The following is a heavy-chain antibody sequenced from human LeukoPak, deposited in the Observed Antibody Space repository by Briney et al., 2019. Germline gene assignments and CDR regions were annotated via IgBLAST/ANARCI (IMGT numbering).Heavy chain of an antibody. D-gene: IGHD4-17*01. CDR1: GVTFDSYA. J-gene: IGHJ6*02. CDR3: AKGGGDYLIFYGMDV. CDR2: ISGSGRTT. Sequence: GGSLRLSWAASGVTFDSYAMSWVRQAPGKGLEWVSGISGSGRTTYYADSVKGRFTISRDNSKNTLYLQMNSLRAEDTAVYYCAKGGGDYLIFYGMDVWGQGTTVTVSS. V-gene: IGHV3-23*01.